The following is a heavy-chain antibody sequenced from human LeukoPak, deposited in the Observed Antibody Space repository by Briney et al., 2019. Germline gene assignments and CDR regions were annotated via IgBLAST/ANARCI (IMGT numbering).Heavy chain of an antibody. J-gene: IGHJ6*02. V-gene: IGHV1-69*01. Sequence: ASVKVSCKASGGTFSSYAISWVRQAPGQGLEWMGGIIPIFGTANYAQKFQGRVTITADESTSTAYMELSSLRSEDTAVYYCARVDTAMVTPYYYGMDVWGQGTTVTVSS. CDR1: GGTFSSYA. CDR3: ARVDTAMVTPYYYGMDV. CDR2: IIPIFGTA. D-gene: IGHD5-18*01.